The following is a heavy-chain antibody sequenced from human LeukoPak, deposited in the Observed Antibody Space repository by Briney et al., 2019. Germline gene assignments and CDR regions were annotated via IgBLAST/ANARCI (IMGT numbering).Heavy chain of an antibody. Sequence: SETLSLTCTVSGGSISSSSYYWGWIRQPPGKGLEWIGSIYYSGSTYYNPSLKSRVTISVDTSKNQFSLKLSSVTAADTAVYYCARNSGSYFDYWGQGTLVTVSS. V-gene: IGHV4-39*07. J-gene: IGHJ4*02. CDR3: ARNSGSYFDY. D-gene: IGHD1-26*01. CDR2: IYYSGST. CDR1: GGSISSSSYY.